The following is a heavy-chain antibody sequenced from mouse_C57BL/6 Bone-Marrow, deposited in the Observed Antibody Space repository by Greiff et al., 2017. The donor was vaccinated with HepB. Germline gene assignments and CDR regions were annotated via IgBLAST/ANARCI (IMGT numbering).Heavy chain of an antibody. Sequence: VQLKESGTVLARPGASVKMSCKTSGYTFTSYWMHWVKQRPGQGLEWIGAIYPGNSDTSYNQKFKGKAKLTAVTSASTAYMELSSLTNEDSAVYYCTRRITTVVATENYFDYWGQGTTLTVSS. J-gene: IGHJ2*01. CDR3: TRRITTVVATENYFDY. CDR2: IYPGNSDT. CDR1: GYTFTSYW. V-gene: IGHV1-5*01. D-gene: IGHD1-1*01.